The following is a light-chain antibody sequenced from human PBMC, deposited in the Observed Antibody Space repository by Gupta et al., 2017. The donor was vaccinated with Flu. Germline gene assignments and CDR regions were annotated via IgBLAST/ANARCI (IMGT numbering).Light chain of an antibody. CDR2: WES. Sequence: DAVMTKSPDSLAQSLGERANMTCKSSQSVFDSPNSKHYLAGYQQKPGQPPKLHMYWESIRDHGGADRISGSGGGTDVTLTISSQHAEDVAVYCCQHDSPNHPSITFGGGTKVEIK. CDR3: QHDSPNHPSIT. V-gene: IGKV4-1*01. J-gene: IGKJ4*01. CDR1: QSVFDSPNSKHY.